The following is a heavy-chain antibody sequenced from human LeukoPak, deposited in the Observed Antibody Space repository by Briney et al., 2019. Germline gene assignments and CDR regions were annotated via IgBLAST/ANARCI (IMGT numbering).Heavy chain of an antibody. CDR2: IYYSGST. V-gene: IGHV4-59*12. CDR3: ARGGNWFDP. CDR1: GGSISSYY. D-gene: IGHD5-12*01. J-gene: IGHJ5*02. Sequence: MSSETLSLTCTVSGGSISSYYWSWIRQPPGKGLEWIGYIYYSGSTNYNPSLKSRVTISVDTSKNQFSLKLSSETAADTAVYYCARGGNWFDPWGQGTLVTVSS.